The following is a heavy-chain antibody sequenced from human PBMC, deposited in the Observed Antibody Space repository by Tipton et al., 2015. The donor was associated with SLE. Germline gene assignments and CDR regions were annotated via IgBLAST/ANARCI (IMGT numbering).Heavy chain of an antibody. V-gene: IGHV3-7*05. Sequence: SLRLSCAASGFTFSSYWMSWVRQAPGKGLEWVANIKQDGSEKYYVDSVKGRFTISRDNAKNSLYLQMNSLRAEDTAVYYCARDSGRITIFGVVLDAFDIWGQGTMVTVSS. D-gene: IGHD3-3*01. CDR2: IKQDGSEK. CDR3: ARDSGRITIFGVVLDAFDI. J-gene: IGHJ3*02. CDR1: GFTFSSYW.